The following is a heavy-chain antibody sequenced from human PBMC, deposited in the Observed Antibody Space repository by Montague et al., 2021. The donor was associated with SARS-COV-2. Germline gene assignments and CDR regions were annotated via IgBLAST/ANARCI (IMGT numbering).Heavy chain of an antibody. CDR2: FFYPGST. CDR3: ARQLSLTSGTGFDY. J-gene: IGHJ4*02. Sequence: SETLSLTCTVSGGSISNSSYYWGWIRQPPGKGLEWVGSFFYPGSTYYKSSLISRVTLSVDTSKNQVSLRLTSVTAAGTAVYFCARQLSLTSGTGFDYWGQGTVVTVSS. D-gene: IGHD6-13*01. V-gene: IGHV4-39*01. CDR1: GGSISNSSYY.